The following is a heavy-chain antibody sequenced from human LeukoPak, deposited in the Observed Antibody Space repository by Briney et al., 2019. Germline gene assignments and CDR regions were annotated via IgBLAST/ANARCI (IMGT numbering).Heavy chain of an antibody. J-gene: IGHJ2*01. CDR1: GFTFSSYD. V-gene: IGHV3-13*01. CDR3: ARGDYVLGRNWYFDL. Sequence: GGSLRLSCAASGFTFSSYDMHWVRQATGKGLEWVSAIGTAGDTYYPGSVKGRFTISRENAKNSLYLQTDSLRAGDTAVYYCARGDYVLGRNWYFDLWGRSPLVTVSS. CDR2: IGTAGDT. D-gene: IGHD4-17*01.